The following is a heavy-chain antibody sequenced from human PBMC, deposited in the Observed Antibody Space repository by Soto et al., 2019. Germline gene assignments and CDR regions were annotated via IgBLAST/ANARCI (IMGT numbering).Heavy chain of an antibody. CDR3: AREMHDYSNYGRYYYYGMDV. CDR1: GYTFTSYG. J-gene: IGHJ6*02. CDR2: ISAYNGNT. V-gene: IGHV1-18*01. D-gene: IGHD4-4*01. Sequence: QVQLVQSGAEVKKPGASVKVSCKASGYTFTSYGISWVRQAPGQGLEWMGWISAYNGNTNYAQKLQGRVTMTTDTSTSTAYMELRSLRSDDTAVYYCAREMHDYSNYGRYYYYGMDVWGQGTTVTVSS.